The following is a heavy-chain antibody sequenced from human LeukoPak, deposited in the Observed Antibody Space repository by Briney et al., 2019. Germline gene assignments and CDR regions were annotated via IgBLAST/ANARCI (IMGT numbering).Heavy chain of an antibody. CDR2: INPSGGST. Sequence: GASVKVSFKASGYTFTSYYIHWVRQAPGQGLEWMGIINPSGGSTSYAQKFQGRVTMTRDTSTSTVYMELSSLRSEDTAVYYCARDSCSGGSCYANWFDPWGQGTLVTVSS. D-gene: IGHD2-15*01. CDR3: ARDSCSGGSCYANWFDP. V-gene: IGHV1-46*01. CDR1: GYTFTSYY. J-gene: IGHJ5*02.